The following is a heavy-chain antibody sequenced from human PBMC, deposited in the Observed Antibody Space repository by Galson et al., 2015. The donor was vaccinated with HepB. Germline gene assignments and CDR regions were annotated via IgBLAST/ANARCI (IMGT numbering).Heavy chain of an antibody. D-gene: IGHD3-10*01. CDR1: GFTFSSYA. CDR2: ISGSGGST. CDR3: AKDQDYGSGMGV. Sequence: SLRLSCAASGFTFSSYAMSWVRQAPGKGLEWVSAISGSGGSTYYADSVKGRFTISRDNSKNTLYLQMNSLRAEDTAVYYCAKDQDYGSGMGVWGQGTTVTVSS. V-gene: IGHV3-23*01. J-gene: IGHJ6*02.